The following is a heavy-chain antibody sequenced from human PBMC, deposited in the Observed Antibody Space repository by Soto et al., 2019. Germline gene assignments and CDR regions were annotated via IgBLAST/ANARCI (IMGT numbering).Heavy chain of an antibody. Sequence: PGGSLRLSCAASGFTFSSYAMSWVRQAPGKGLECVSTISGSGGTTYYADSVKGRFTIYRDNSKNRLYLQRNSLRAEDTAVYYCAPFRSTTIFHVVSHLDYWGQGTLVTVSS. D-gene: IGHD3-3*01. CDR2: ISGSGGTT. J-gene: IGHJ4*02. CDR3: APFRSTTIFHVVSHLDY. V-gene: IGHV3-23*01. CDR1: GFTFSSYA.